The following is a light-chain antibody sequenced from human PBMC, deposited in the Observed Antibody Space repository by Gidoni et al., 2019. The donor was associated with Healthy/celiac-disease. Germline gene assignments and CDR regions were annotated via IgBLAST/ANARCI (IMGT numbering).Light chain of an antibody. CDR1: QSVSSY. CDR3: QQRTNWPLT. Sequence: EIVLTQSPATLSLSPGERATLSCRASQSVSSYLVWHQQKPGQAPRLLIYDASNRATGIPARFSGSGSGTDFTLTISSLEPEDFAVYYCQQRTNWPLTFAGXTKVEIK. V-gene: IGKV3-11*01. J-gene: IGKJ4*01. CDR2: DAS.